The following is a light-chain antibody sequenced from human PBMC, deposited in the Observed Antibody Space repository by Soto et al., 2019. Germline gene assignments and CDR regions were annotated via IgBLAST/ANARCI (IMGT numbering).Light chain of an antibody. Sequence: FVLAQSPATLSLSPGERATLSCRASQDVGHYLAWYQQRPGQAPRLLIYDASNRATGIPARFSGSGSGTDFTLTISSLEPEDFAVYYCQQRFSWRSFGPGTRVDFK. CDR3: QQRFSWRS. CDR1: QDVGHY. CDR2: DAS. V-gene: IGKV3D-11*01. J-gene: IGKJ3*01.